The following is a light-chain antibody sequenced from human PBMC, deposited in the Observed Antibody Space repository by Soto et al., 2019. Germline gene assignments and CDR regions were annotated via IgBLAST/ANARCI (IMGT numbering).Light chain of an antibody. V-gene: IGLV1-40*01. CDR3: QSYDSSLSGVV. CDR1: SSNIGAGYD. Sequence: QSVLTQPPSVSGAPGQRVTISCTGGSSNIGAGYDVHWYQQLPGTAPKLLIYANSNRPSGVPDRFSGSKSGTSASLAITGLQPEDEADYYCQSYDSSLSGVVFGGGTKLTVL. J-gene: IGLJ2*01. CDR2: ANS.